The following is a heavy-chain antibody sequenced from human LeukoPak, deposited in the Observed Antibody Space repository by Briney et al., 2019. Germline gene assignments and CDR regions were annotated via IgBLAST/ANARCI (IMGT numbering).Heavy chain of an antibody. V-gene: IGHV3-21*01. CDR1: GFTFNSYT. CDR2: ISTGSGYI. J-gene: IGHJ6*03. CDR3: VRDSNYYYMDV. Sequence: GGSLRLSCAASGFTFNSYTMNWVRQAPGKGLEWVSSISTGSGYIYYADSVKSRFTISRDNAKNSLYLQMNSLRAEDTAVYYCVRDSNYYYMDVWGKGRTVTVYS.